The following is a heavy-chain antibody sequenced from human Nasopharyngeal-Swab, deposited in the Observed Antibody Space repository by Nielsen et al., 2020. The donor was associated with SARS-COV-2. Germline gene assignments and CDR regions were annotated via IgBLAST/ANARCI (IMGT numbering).Heavy chain of an antibody. CDR3: VKHQGSSSDQ. Sequence: GESLKISCVASGVIFSKYWMHWVRQAPGKGLVWVSRVNQDGSRTDYADSVRGRFTISRDNAKNTLYLQMDSLRVEDTAVYYCVKHQGSSSDQWGQGTLVTVSS. CDR2: VNQDGSRT. J-gene: IGHJ4*02. V-gene: IGHV3-74*01. CDR1: GVIFSKYW.